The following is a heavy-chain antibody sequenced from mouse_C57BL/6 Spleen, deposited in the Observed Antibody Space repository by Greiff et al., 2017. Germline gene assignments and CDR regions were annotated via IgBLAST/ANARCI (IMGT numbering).Heavy chain of an antibody. D-gene: IGHD1-1*01. V-gene: IGHV1-39*01. CDR3: ARGPTCIRTVVAPEAMDD. CDR1: GYSFTDYN. Sequence: VQLQQSGPELVKPGASVKLSCKASGYSFTDYNMNWVKQSTGTSLEWIGVINPNYGTTSYNQKFKGQATLTVDQSSSTAYMQLNSLTSEDSAVYYWARGPTCIRTVVAPEAMDDWGQGTSGTVSS. J-gene: IGHJ4*01. CDR2: INPNYGTT.